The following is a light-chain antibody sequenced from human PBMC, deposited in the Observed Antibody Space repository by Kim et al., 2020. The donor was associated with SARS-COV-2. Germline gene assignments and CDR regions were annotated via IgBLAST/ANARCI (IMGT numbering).Light chain of an antibody. CDR2: DAS. CDR3: PARSNWPPYT. Sequence: WCPGEKAPPSCRARQGVSSHFALYQPKPGPAPRPLIHDASNRATGNPARFSGSGSGTDFTLTLSRLEPEDFAIYYCPARSNWPPYTFGQGTKLEI. CDR1: QGVSSH. V-gene: IGKV3-11*01. J-gene: IGKJ2*01.